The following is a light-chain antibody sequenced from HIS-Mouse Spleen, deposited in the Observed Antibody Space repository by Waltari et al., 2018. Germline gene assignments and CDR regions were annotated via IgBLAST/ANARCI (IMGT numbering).Light chain of an antibody. CDR2: EAS. Sequence: SYELTQPPSVSVSPGQTARITCSGDDLPQKQAYLYQQKSGQAPVLVIYEASKRTSGIPERFSGSSSGTMATLTISGAQVEDEADYYCYSTDSSGNHRVFGGGTKLTDL. CDR3: YSTDSSGNHRV. V-gene: IGLV3-10*01. CDR1: DLPQKQ. J-gene: IGLJ2*01.